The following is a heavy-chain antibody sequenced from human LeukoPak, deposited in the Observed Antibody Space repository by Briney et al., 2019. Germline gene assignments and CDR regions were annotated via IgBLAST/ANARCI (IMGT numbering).Heavy chain of an antibody. V-gene: IGHV4-61*02. J-gene: IGHJ6*03. Sequence: SETLSLTCSVSGGSISSSNYYWSWIRQLAGKGLEWIVRIYTSESTNYNPSLKSRVTISVDTSKNQFSLKLSSVTAADTPVYYCARVRETYYYYYMDVWGKGTTVTVSS. CDR1: GGSISSSNYY. CDR2: IYTSEST. CDR3: ARVRETYYYYYMDV.